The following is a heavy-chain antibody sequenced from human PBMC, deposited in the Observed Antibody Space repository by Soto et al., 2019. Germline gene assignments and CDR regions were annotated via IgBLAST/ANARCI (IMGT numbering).Heavy chain of an antibody. CDR2: MYYSETT. CDR1: GASINDFY. J-gene: IGHJ5*02. CDR3: ARANSSTWYKLEYKWFDP. V-gene: IGHV4-59*01. Sequence: SETLSLTCTVSGASINDFYWSWIRQTPGKGLEWVGFMYYSETTKYNPSLKGRVNMSLDTSKNQASLHLKSVTAADTAVYYCARANSSTWYKLEYKWFDPWGQGTQVTVSS. D-gene: IGHD6-13*01.